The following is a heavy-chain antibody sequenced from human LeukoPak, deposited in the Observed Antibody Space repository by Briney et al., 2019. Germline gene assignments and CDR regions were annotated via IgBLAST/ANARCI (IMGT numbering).Heavy chain of an antibody. CDR3: ATAAHPNLATY. CDR2: IYSSGSA. J-gene: IGHJ4*02. V-gene: IGHV3-66*01. D-gene: IGHD1-14*01. CDR1: GFTVSSNY. Sequence: GGSLRLSCAVSGFTVSSNYMNWVRQAPGRGLEWISIIYSSGSAYYADFVKGRFTISRDASENMLYLQMNSLRAEDTALYYCATAAHPNLATYLGQGTLVTVSS.